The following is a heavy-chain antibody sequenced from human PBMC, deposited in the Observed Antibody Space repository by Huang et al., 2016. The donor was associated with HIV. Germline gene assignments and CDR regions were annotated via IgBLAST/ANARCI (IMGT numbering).Heavy chain of an antibody. D-gene: IGHD3-16*01. CDR3: ERGRGDARGFLGLDV. CDR2: INNSGRT. Sequence: QVQLHQWGAGLLKPSKTLSLTCAVYGGSFSGPNWTWIRQTPGKGLEWIGEINNSGRTNYSPSLKRRATTSLDTSNNQFYPRLSSGTAEDTAVNYGERGRGDARGFLGLDVWGQGTRVTVSS. J-gene: IGHJ5*02. V-gene: IGHV4-34*01. CDR1: GGSFSGPN.